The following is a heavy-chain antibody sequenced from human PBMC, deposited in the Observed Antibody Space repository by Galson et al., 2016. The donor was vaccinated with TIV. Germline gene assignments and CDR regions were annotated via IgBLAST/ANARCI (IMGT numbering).Heavy chain of an antibody. J-gene: IGHJ4*02. CDR1: GFTFGSYG. D-gene: IGHD3-10*02. CDR2: IWYDGSDK. CDR3: ARVFADYYVDY. Sequence: SLRLSCAASGFTFGSYGMHWVRQAPGKGLEWVAFIWYDGSDKNYGDSVKGRFTISRDNSKNTLYLQMNRLRAEDTAVYYCARVFADYYVDYWGQGTLVTVS. V-gene: IGHV3-33*08.